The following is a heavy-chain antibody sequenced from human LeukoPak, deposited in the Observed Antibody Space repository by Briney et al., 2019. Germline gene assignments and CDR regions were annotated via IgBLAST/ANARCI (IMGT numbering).Heavy chain of an antibody. D-gene: IGHD1-26*01. J-gene: IGHJ4*02. CDR2: IYTGDSDT. CDR3: ARRSQSGIYVEY. CDR1: GYSFTSYW. Sequence: GEALKITCKGSGYSFTSYWIGWVRQRPGKGLEWVGIIYTGDSDTRYSPSFQGQVTISADQSISTAYVQWSSLEASDTAMYYCARRSQSGIYVEYWGQGTLVTVSS. V-gene: IGHV5-51*01.